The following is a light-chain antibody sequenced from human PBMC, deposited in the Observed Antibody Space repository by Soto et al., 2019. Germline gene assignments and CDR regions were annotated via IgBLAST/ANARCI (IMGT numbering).Light chain of an antibody. V-gene: IGLV2-14*01. J-gene: IGLJ2*01. CDR2: DVS. Sequence: QSALTQPASVSGSPGQSITISCTGTSSDVGGYNYVSWYQRHPGKAPKLMIYDVSNRPSGVSNRFSGSKSGNTASLTISGLQAEHEADYNCSSYTGRSPHVVLGGGTKLTVL. CDR3: SSYTGRSPHVV. CDR1: SSDVGGYNY.